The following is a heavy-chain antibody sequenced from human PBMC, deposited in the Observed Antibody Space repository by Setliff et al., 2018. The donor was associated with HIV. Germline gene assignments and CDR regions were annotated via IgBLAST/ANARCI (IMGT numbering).Heavy chain of an antibody. V-gene: IGHV5-51*01. D-gene: IGHD3-22*01. CDR3: ARIGDTSGYYFYIFDL. J-gene: IGHJ3*01. Sequence: GESLKISCQGSGYIFTGYWVGWVRQMAGKGLEWMGMVHPVDSDVRYSPSFEGQVTISADKSTSTAYLQWAGLKASDTAMYYCARIGDTSGYYFYIFDLWGQGTMVTVSS. CDR2: VHPVDSDV. CDR1: GYIFTGYW.